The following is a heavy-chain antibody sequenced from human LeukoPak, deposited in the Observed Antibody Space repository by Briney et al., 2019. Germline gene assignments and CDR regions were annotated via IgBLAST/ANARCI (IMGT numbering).Heavy chain of an antibody. CDR2: ISAYNGNT. D-gene: IGHD1-26*01. V-gene: IGHV1-18*01. Sequence: ASVKVSCKASGYTSTSYGISRVRQAPGQGLEWMGWISAYNGNTNYAQKLQGRVTMTTDTSTSTAYMELRSLRSDDTAVYYCAREIVGALSYYFDYWGQGTLVTVSS. CDR3: AREIVGALSYYFDY. CDR1: GYTSTSYG. J-gene: IGHJ4*02.